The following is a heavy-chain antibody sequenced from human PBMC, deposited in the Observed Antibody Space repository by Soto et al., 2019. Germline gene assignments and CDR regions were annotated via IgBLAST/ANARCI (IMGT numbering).Heavy chain of an antibody. J-gene: IGHJ4*02. CDR3: ARQWGKYFGVNHF. Sequence: IQLVQSAGEVKRPGASVKVSCKASGYTFNTFGITWVRQAPGQGLEWMGCVNGYNNKRDYSRKLQDRITLTADPSTSTSYRELRSLTSDDTAVYYCARQWGKYFGVNHFWGQGTLVTVSS. CDR1: GYTFNTFG. D-gene: IGHD1-26*01. CDR2: VNGYNNKR. V-gene: IGHV1-18*01.